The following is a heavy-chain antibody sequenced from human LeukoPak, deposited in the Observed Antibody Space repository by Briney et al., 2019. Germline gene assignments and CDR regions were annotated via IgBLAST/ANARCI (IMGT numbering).Heavy chain of an antibody. J-gene: IGHJ4*02. D-gene: IGHD2-15*01. CDR2: ISGSGGST. CDR1: GFTFSSYA. V-gene: IGHV3-23*01. Sequence: GGSLRLSGAASGFTFSSYAMSWVRQAPGKGLEWVSAISGSGGSTYYADSVKGRFTISRDNSKNTLYLQMNSLRAEDTAVYYCAKDLAPSTLSGLFDYWGQGTLVTVSS. CDR3: AKDLAPSTLSGLFDY.